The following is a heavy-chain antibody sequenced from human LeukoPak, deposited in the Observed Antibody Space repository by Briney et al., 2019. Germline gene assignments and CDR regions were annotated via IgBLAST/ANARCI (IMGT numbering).Heavy chain of an antibody. CDR1: GFSFTYAW. D-gene: IGHD3-10*01. V-gene: IGHV3-15*01. J-gene: IGHJ4*02. CDR3: TTDLNQRLKWFGNPLDH. CDR2: IRSETDGATT. Sequence: GGSLRLSCAASGFSFTYAWMSWVRQAPGKGLQWVGHIRSETDGATTDYAAAVQGRFTISRDDSKKMLYLEMNSLKTEDTGLYYCTTDLNQRLKWFGNPLDHWGQGTPVTVSS.